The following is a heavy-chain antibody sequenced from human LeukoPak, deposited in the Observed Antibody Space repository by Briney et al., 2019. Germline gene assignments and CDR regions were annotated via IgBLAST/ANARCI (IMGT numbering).Heavy chain of an antibody. D-gene: IGHD5-12*01. V-gene: IGHV4-31*03. Sequence: PSQTLSLTCTVSGGSISSGGYYWSWIRQHPGTGLEWIGYIYYSGSTCYNPSLKSRVTISVDTSKNQFSLKLSSVTAADTAVYYCAREAGRYGGYGKSACFDYWGQGTLVTVSS. J-gene: IGHJ4*02. CDR3: AREAGRYGGYGKSACFDY. CDR2: IYYSGST. CDR1: GGSISSGGYY.